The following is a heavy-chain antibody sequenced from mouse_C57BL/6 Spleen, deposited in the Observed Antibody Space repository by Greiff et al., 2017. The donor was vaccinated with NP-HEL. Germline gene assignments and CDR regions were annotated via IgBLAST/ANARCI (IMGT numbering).Heavy chain of an antibody. J-gene: IGHJ4*01. D-gene: IGHD2-2*01. Sequence: QVQLQQPGAELVKPGASVKLSCKASGYTFTSYWMHWVKQRPGRGLEWIGRIDPKSGGTKYNEKFKSKDTLTVDTPSSTAYMQLSSLTSEDSAVYYCASCYGYGGEMDYWGQGTSVTVSS. CDR1: GYTFTSYW. CDR3: ASCYGYGGEMDY. CDR2: IDPKSGGT. V-gene: IGHV1-72*01.